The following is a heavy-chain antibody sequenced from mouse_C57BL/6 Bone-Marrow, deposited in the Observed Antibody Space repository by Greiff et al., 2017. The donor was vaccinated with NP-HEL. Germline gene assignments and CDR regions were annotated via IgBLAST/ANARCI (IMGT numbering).Heavy chain of an antibody. CDR2: ISSGSSTI. V-gene: IGHV5-17*01. D-gene: IGHD2-4*01. Sequence: EVKLQESGGGLVKPGGSLKLSCAASGFTFSDYGMHWVRQAPEKGLEWVAYISSGSSTIYYADTVKGRFTISRDNAKNTLFLQMTSLRSEDTAMYYCASFYYDYDENAMDYWGQGTSVTVSS. CDR1: GFTFSDYG. J-gene: IGHJ4*01. CDR3: ASFYYDYDENAMDY.